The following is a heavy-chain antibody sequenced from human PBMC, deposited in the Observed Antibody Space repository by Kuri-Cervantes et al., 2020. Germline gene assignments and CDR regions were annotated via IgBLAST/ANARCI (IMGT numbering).Heavy chain of an antibody. D-gene: IGHD2-8*01. CDR2: INPNSGNT. V-gene: IGHV1-8*01. CDR1: GYTFTSYD. J-gene: IGHJ6*02. Sequence: ASVKVSCKASGYTFTSYDINWVRQATGQGLEWMGWINPNSGNTGYAQKFQGRVTMTRNTSISTAYMELSSLRSEDTAVYYCARGADGVKNGIYYYGMDVWGQGTTVTVSS. CDR3: ARGADGVKNGIYYYGMDV.